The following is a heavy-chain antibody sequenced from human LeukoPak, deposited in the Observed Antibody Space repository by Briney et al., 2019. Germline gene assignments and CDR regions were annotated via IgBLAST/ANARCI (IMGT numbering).Heavy chain of an antibody. CDR3: ARKVCSSSWYSDY. D-gene: IGHD6-13*01. CDR2: ISHSGNT. Sequence: SETLSLTCAVYGGSFSGYYWSWIRQPPGKGLEWIGEISHSGNTNYNPSLKSRVTISIDTSKNQFSLKLNSVTAADTAVYYCARKVCSSSWYSDYWGQGTLVTVSS. J-gene: IGHJ4*02. CDR1: GGSFSGYY. V-gene: IGHV4-34*01.